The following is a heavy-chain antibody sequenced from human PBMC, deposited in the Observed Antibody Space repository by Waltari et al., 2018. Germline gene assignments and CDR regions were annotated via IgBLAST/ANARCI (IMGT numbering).Heavy chain of an antibody. CDR3: ARLDGGDQIFDY. V-gene: IGHV4-39*07. Sequence: QLQLQESGPGLVKPSETLSLTCTVSGGSISSSSYSWGWIRQPPGKGLEWIGSIYYSGSTYYNPSLKSRVTISVDTSKNQFSLKLSSVTAADTAVYYCARLDGGDQIFDYWGQGTLVTVSS. J-gene: IGHJ4*02. CDR1: GGSISSSSYS. D-gene: IGHD4-17*01. CDR2: IYYSGST.